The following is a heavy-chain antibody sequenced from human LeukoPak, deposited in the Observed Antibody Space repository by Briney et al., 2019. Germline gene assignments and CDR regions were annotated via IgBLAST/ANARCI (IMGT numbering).Heavy chain of an antibody. V-gene: IGHV5-51*01. D-gene: IGHD2-21*02. CDR1: GYSFTSYW. CDR3: ARAYCGGDCCFAEYFQH. CDR2: IYPGDSDT. J-gene: IGHJ1*01. Sequence: GESLKISCKGSGYSFTSYWIGWVRQMPGKGLEWMGIIYPGDSDTRYSPSFQGQVTISADKSISTAYLQWSSLKASDTAMYYCARAYCGGDCCFAEYFQHWGQGTLVTVSS.